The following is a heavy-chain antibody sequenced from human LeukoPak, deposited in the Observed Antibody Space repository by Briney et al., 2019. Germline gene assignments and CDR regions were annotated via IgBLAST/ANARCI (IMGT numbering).Heavy chain of an antibody. D-gene: IGHD1-1*01. J-gene: IGHJ6*03. CDR3: ARPSHSYARSWTDIYYYMDV. CDR1: GGTFSTYA. V-gene: IGHV1-69*01. CDR2: IIPIYGPA. Sequence: VASVKVSCKASGGTFSTYAISWVRQAPGQGLEWMGGIIPIYGPANYAQKFQGRVTITADESTSTAYMELSSLTSEDTAFYYCARPSHSYARSWTDIYYYMDVWGKGTTVTVSS.